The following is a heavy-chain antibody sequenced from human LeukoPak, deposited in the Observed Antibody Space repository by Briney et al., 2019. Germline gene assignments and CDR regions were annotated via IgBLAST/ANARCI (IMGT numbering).Heavy chain of an antibody. J-gene: IGHJ4*02. V-gene: IGHV3-53*01. CDR3: ARNIPVTRWGY. CDR1: GFTVSSNY. CDR2: IYSGGST. D-gene: IGHD2-21*01. Sequence: PGGSLRLSRAASGFTVSSNYMSWVRQAPGKGLEWVSVIYSGGSTYYADSVKGRFTISRDNSKNTLYLQMNSLRAEDTAVYYCARNIPVTRWGYWGQGTLVTVSS.